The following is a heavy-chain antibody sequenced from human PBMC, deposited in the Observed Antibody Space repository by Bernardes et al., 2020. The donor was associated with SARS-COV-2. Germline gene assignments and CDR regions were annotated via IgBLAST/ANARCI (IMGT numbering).Heavy chain of an antibody. CDR2: INPSGGST. CDR3: ARTPDDSDFWSGSYYYGMDV. J-gene: IGHJ6*02. D-gene: IGHD3-3*01. V-gene: IGHV1-46*01. CDR1: GYTFTSYY. Sequence: ASVKVSCKASGYTFTSYYMHWVRQAPGQGLEWMGIINPSGGSTSYAQKFQGRVTMTRDTSTSTVYMELSSLRSEDTAVYYCARTPDDSDFWSGSYYYGMDVWGQGTTVTVSS.